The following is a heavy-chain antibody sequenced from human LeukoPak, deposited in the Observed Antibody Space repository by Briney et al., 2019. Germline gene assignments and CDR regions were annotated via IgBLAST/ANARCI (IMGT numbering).Heavy chain of an antibody. CDR2: ISDIGSI. CDR3: AGHHPRNTVDF. J-gene: IGHJ4*02. V-gene: IGHV4-59*08. CDR1: SGSISSYY. D-gene: IGHD2/OR15-2a*01. Sequence: SETLSLTCTVSSGSISSYYWSWIRQPPGKGLEWIAYISDIGSINYNPSLKSRVTISLDTSKNQFSLKLSSVTAADTAVYYCAGHHPRNTVDFWGQGTLVTVSS.